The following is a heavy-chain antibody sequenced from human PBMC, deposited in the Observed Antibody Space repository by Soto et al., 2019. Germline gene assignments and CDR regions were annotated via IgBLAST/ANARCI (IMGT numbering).Heavy chain of an antibody. Sequence: GGSLRHSCAASGFTFSSYEMNWVRQAPGKGLEWVSYISSSGSTIYYADSVKGRFTISRDNAKNSLYLQMNSLRAEDTAVYYCAREWELHAFDIWGQGTMVTVSS. J-gene: IGHJ3*02. D-gene: IGHD1-26*01. CDR2: ISSSGSTI. CDR3: AREWELHAFDI. V-gene: IGHV3-48*03. CDR1: GFTFSSYE.